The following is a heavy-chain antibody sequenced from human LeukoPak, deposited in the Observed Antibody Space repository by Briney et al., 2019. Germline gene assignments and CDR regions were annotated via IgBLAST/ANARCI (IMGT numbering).Heavy chain of an antibody. V-gene: IGHV1-8*01. CDR2: MNPNSGHT. D-gene: IGHD3-10*01. Sequence: ASVKVSCKASGYTFTSYDINWVRQATGQGLEWMGWMNPNSGHTGYAQKFQGRVTMTRNTSISTAYMELSNLRSEDTAVYYCARGPFGSGSCDYWGQGTLVTVSS. J-gene: IGHJ4*02. CDR3: ARGPFGSGSCDY. CDR1: GYTFTSYD.